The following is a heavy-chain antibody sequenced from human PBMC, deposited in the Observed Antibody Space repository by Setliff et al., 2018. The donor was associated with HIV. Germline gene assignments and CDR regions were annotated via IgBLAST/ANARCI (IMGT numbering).Heavy chain of an antibody. CDR3: AKDRAGSSDYIDAFDI. Sequence: PGGSLRLSCAASGFTFDDYAMNWVRQSPGKWLEWLSYISSSGRTIYYADSVKGRFTISRDNAKNSLYLQMNNLRADDTAVYYCAKDRAGSSDYIDAFDIWGQGTMVTVSS. J-gene: IGHJ3*02. CDR1: GFTFDDYA. D-gene: IGHD6-25*01. CDR2: ISSSGRTI. V-gene: IGHV3-48*03.